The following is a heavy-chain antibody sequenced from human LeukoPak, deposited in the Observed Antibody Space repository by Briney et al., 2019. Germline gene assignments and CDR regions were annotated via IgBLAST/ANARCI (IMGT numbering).Heavy chain of an antibody. J-gene: IGHJ4*02. CDR3: ARCDTAMASFDY. D-gene: IGHD5-18*01. CDR2: IYYSGST. CDR1: GGSISSSSYY. Sequence: SETLSLTCTVSGGSISSSSYYWGWIRQPPGKGLEWIGSIYYSGSTYYNPSLKSRVTISVDTSKNQFSLKLSSVTAADTAVYYCARCDTAMASFDYWGQGTLITVSS. V-gene: IGHV4-39*01.